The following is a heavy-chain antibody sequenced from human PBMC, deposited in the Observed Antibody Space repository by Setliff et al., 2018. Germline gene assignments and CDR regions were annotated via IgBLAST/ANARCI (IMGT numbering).Heavy chain of an antibody. D-gene: IGHD3-10*01. J-gene: IGHJ4*02. CDR3: ALQGGGSVRYCNLWRPLFWY. CDR2: IKQDGSEK. Sequence: GGSLRLSCAASGFTFSSYWMTWVRQAPGKGLEWVANIKQDGSEKYYVDSVKGRFTISRDNAKNSLYLQMNSLRAEDTAVYYCALQGGGSVRYCNLWRPLFWYWGQGTLVTVSS. CDR1: GFTFSSYW. V-gene: IGHV3-7*01.